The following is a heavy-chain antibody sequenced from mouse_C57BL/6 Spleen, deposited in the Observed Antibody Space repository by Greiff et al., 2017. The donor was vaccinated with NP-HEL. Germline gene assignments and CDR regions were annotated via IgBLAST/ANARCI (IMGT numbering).Heavy chain of an antibody. Sequence: VQLQQPGAELVRPGTSVKLSCKASGYTFTSYWMHWVKQRPGQGLEWIGVIDPSDSYTNYNQKFKGKATLTVDTSSSTAYMQLSSLTSEDSAVYYCARSGSPTGCDYWGQGPTLTVSS. CDR2: IDPSDSYT. D-gene: IGHD4-1*02. CDR1: GYTFTSYW. CDR3: ARSGSPTGCDY. V-gene: IGHV1-59*01. J-gene: IGHJ2*01.